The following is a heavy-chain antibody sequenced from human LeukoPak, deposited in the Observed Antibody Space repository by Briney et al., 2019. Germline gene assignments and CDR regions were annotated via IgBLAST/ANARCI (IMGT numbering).Heavy chain of an antibody. J-gene: IGHJ6*04. CDR2: ISAYNGNT. CDR3: ASPTLRSKSHSGSAPGMDV. V-gene: IGHV1-18*01. CDR1: GYTFTSYG. Sequence: GASVKVSCKASGYTFTSYGISWVRQAPGQGLEWMGWISAYNGNTNYAQKLQGRVTMTTDTSTSTAYMELRSLRSDDTAVYYCASPTLRSKSHSGSAPGMDVWGKGGTVTVSS. D-gene: IGHD6-13*01.